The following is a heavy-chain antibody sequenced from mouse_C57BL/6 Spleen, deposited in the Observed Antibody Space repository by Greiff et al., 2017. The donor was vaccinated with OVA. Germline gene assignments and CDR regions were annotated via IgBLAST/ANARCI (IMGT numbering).Heavy chain of an antibody. Sequence: VQLQQSDAELVKPGASVKISCKVSGYTFTDHTIHWMKQRPEQGLEWIGYIYPRDGSTKYNEKFKGKATLTADKSSSTAYMQLNSLTSEDSAVYFCARGGIYYGYDGYYFDYWGQGTTLTVSS. CDR1: GYTFTDHT. J-gene: IGHJ2*01. V-gene: IGHV1-78*01. D-gene: IGHD2-2*01. CDR2: IYPRDGST. CDR3: ARGGIYYGYDGYYFDY.